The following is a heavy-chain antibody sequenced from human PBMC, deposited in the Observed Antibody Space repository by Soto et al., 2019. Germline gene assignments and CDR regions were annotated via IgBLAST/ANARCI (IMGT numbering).Heavy chain of an antibody. CDR3: ARAEGSGSRTYYYYGMDV. D-gene: IGHD3-10*01. V-gene: IGHV3-64*01. J-gene: IGHJ6*02. Sequence: GGSLRLSCAASGFTFSSYAMHWVRQAPGKGLEYVSAISSNGGSTYYANSVKGRFTISRDNSKNTLYLQMGSLRAEDMAVYYCARAEGSGSRTYYYYGMDVWGQGTTVTVSS. CDR2: ISSNGGST. CDR1: GFTFSSYA.